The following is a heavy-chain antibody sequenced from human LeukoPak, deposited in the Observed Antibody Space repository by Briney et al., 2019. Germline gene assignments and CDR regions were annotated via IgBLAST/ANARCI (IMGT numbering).Heavy chain of an antibody. V-gene: IGHV4-39*07. J-gene: IGHJ5*02. CDR1: GDSISSGSYY. Sequence: KASETLSLTCTVSGDSISSGSYYWGWIRQPPGKGLKWIGSIYYSGSTYYNPSLKSRVTISVDTSKNQFSLKLSSVTAADTAVYYCARAGGRNTMVRIDWFDPWGQGTLVTVSS. D-gene: IGHD3-10*01. CDR2: IYYSGST. CDR3: ARAGGRNTMVRIDWFDP.